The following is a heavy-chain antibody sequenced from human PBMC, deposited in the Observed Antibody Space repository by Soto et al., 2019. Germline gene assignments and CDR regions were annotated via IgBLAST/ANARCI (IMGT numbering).Heavy chain of an antibody. CDR2: INPNGGGT. D-gene: IGHD6-25*01. J-gene: IGHJ4*02. CDR1: GYKFINHY. CDR3: ARDSSASATSYSFDN. Sequence: QVQLVQSGAEVKKPGASVKVSCKASGYKFINHYMHWVRQVPGVGLEWMGIINPNGGGTDYSQKFQGRVTMTRDTSANTGHMELSSLRSEDTGVYFCARDSSASATSYSFDNWGQGTLVTVSS. V-gene: IGHV1-46*01.